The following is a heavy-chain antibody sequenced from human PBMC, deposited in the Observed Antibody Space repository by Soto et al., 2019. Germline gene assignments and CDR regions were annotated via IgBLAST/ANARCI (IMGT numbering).Heavy chain of an antibody. J-gene: IGHJ6*01. V-gene: IGHV3-72*01. CDR2: SRNRVNSHTT. CDR1: GFTFSDHY. CDR3: TRALLGGAPCYAFPGMGV. D-gene: IGHD2-8*02. Sequence: EVQLVESGGGLVQPGGSLRLSCAASGFTFSDHYMDWVRQAPGKGLEWVARSRNRVNSHTTEYAASVKGRFTISRDESASYLYLQMIRLTIEDRAVYYCTRALLGGAPCYAFPGMGVWGQGTTVTVSS.